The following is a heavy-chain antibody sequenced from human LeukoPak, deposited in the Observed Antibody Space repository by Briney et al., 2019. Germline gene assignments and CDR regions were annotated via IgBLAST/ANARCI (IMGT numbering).Heavy chain of an antibody. D-gene: IGHD3-10*01. V-gene: IGHV4-34*01. CDR2: INHSGST. CDR1: GGSFSGYY. J-gene: IGHJ6*03. Sequence: SETLSLTCAVYGGSFSGYYWSWIRQPPGKGLEWIGEINHSGSTNYNPSLKSRVTISVDTSKNQFSLKLSSVTAADTAVYYCAREDPSGYYYYMDVWGKGTTVTVSS. CDR3: AREDPSGYYYYMDV.